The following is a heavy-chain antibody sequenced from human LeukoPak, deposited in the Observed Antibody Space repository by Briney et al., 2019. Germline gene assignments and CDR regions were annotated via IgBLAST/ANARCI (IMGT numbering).Heavy chain of an antibody. Sequence: GGSLRLSCAASGFTFSSYAMHWVRQAPGKGLEWVAVISYDGSNKYYADSVKGRFTISRDNSKNTLYLQMNSLRAEDTAVYYCARSPRGNSSGWYNWFDPWGQGTLVTVSS. V-gene: IGHV3-30-3*01. D-gene: IGHD6-19*01. CDR3: ARSPRGNSSGWYNWFDP. CDR2: ISYDGSNK. CDR1: GFTFSSYA. J-gene: IGHJ5*02.